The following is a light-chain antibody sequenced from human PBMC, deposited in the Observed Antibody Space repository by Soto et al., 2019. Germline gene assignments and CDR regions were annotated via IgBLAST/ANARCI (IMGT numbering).Light chain of an antibody. CDR1: TRDIGGYDY. CDR3: GSHGGNSPDV. Sequence: QSALTQPPSASGSPGQSVAISCTGTTRDIGGYDYVSWYQQHPGKAPKLMIYEVNKRPSGVPKRFSGSKSGHTASLTVAGLQDEDEADYYGGSHGGNSPDVFGPGTKLTVL. V-gene: IGLV2-8*01. J-gene: IGLJ1*01. CDR2: EVN.